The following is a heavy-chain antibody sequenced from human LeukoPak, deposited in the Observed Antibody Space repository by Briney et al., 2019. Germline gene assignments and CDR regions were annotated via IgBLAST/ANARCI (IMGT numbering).Heavy chain of an antibody. J-gene: IGHJ3*02. CDR3: AREAAYYDSSGYYFKGAFDI. CDR1: GYTFTSYY. D-gene: IGHD3-22*01. CDR2: INPIGGST. V-gene: IGHV1-46*01. Sequence: VASVKVSCKASGYTFTSYYMHWVRQAPGQGREWMGLINPIGGSTSYAQKFQGRVTITRDMSTRTLYMELSSVRAEDTAVYYCAREAAYYDSSGYYFKGAFDIWGQGTMATASS.